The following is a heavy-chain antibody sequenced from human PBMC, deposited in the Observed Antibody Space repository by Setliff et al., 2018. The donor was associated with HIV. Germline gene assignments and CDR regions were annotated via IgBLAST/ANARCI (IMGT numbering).Heavy chain of an antibody. CDR2: ISGSGTRT. CDR1: GFAFSSYE. CDR3: AAVPWGHSSLIIDH. D-gene: IGHD3-16*01. J-gene: IGHJ4*02. Sequence: SLRLSCEASGFAFSSYEMNWVRQAPGKGLEWVAYISGSGTRTFYLDSVKGRFSISRDNAKNSVYLQKHSLRVEDTAVYYCAAVPWGHSSLIIDHWGQGTPVTVSS. V-gene: IGHV3-48*03.